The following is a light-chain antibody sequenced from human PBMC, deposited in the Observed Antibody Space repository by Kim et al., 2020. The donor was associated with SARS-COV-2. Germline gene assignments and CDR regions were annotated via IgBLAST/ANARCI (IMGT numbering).Light chain of an antibody. V-gene: IGLV3-27*01. CDR2: KDS. CDR3: YSAADNNVV. J-gene: IGLJ2*01. Sequence: SGPPGQTARITCSGDVLAKKYARWFQQKPGQAPVLVIYKDSERPSGIPERFAGSSSGTTVTLTISGAQVEDEADYYCYSAADNNVVFGGGTQLTVL. CDR1: VLAKKY.